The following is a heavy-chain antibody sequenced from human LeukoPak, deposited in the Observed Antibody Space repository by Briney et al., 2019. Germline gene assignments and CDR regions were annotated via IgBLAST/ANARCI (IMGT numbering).Heavy chain of an antibody. CDR3: AKNPYLSDY. CDR2: ISYDGSNK. D-gene: IGHD2/OR15-2a*01. V-gene: IGHV3-30*18. CDR1: GFTFSSYG. Sequence: PGGSLRLSCAASGFTFSSYGMHWVRQAPGKGLEWVAVISYDGSNKYYADSVKGRFPISRDNSKNTLYLQMNSLRAEDTAVYYCAKNPYLSDYWGQGTLVTVSS. J-gene: IGHJ4*02.